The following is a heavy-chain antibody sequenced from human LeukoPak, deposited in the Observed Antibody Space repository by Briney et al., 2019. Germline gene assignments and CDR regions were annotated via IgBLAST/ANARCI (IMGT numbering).Heavy chain of an antibody. Sequence: SETLSLTCTVSGGSISSYYWSWIRQPPGKGLEWIGYIYTSGSTNYNPSLKSRVTISVDTSKNQFSLKLSSVTAADTAVYYCARHHSNYDFWSGYYPYFDYWGQGTLVTVSS. V-gene: IGHV4-4*09. CDR3: ARHHSNYDFWSGYYPYFDY. J-gene: IGHJ4*02. CDR2: IYTSGST. D-gene: IGHD3-3*01. CDR1: GGSISSYY.